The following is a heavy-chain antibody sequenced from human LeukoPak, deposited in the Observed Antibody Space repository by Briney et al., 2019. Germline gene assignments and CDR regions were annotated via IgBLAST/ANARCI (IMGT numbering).Heavy chain of an antibody. CDR2: FDPEDGET. J-gene: IGHJ4*02. Sequence: GASVKVPCKVSGYTLTELSMHWVRQAPGKGLEWMGGFDPEDGETIYAQKFQGRVTMTEDTSTDTAYMELSSLRSEDTAVYYCATGYSGSYSYGYWGQGTLVTVSS. CDR1: GYTLTELS. CDR3: ATGYSGSYSYGY. V-gene: IGHV1-24*01. D-gene: IGHD1-26*01.